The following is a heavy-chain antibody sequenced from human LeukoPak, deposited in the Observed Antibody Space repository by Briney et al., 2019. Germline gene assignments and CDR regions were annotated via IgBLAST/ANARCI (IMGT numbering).Heavy chain of an antibody. V-gene: IGHV3-23*01. Sequence: GGSLRLSCAASGFTFSSSAMSWVRQAPGKGLEWVSAISNNGGYTYYADSVQGRFTISRDNSKNTLYVQMNSLRPEDTAVYYCARSPSDGYNYLDYWGQGTLVTVSS. CDR3: ARSPSDGYNYLDY. CDR2: ISNNGGYT. J-gene: IGHJ4*02. D-gene: IGHD5-24*01. CDR1: GFTFSSSA.